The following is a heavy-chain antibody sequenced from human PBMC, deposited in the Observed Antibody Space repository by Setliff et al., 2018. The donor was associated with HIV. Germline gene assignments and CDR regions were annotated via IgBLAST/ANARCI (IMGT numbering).Heavy chain of an antibody. V-gene: IGHV1-8*02. CDR3: ARGWMATLNGPLGY. J-gene: IGHJ4*02. Sequence: ASVKVSCKASGYSFTTYDINWVRQATGQGLEWMAWMDPNSGDTGYAQRFHGRVTLTSDTSISTAYMELSSLGSEDTAVYYCARGWMATLNGPLGYWGQGTLVTVSS. D-gene: IGHD5-12*01. CDR2: MDPNSGDT. CDR1: GYSFTTYD.